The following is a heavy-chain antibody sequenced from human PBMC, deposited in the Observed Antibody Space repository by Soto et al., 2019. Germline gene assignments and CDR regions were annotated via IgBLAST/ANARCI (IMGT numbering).Heavy chain of an antibody. CDR1: GDSVSSNSAA. J-gene: IGHJ6*02. Sequence: SQTLSLTCAISGDSVSSNSAAWNWIRQSPSRGLEWLGRTYYRSKWYNDYAVSVKSRISINPDTSKNQFSLQLNSVTPEDTAGYYCARDRGITGTTTYYYGMDVWGQGTTVTVSS. CDR2: TYYRSKWYN. V-gene: IGHV6-1*01. D-gene: IGHD1-7*01. CDR3: ARDRGITGTTTYYYGMDV.